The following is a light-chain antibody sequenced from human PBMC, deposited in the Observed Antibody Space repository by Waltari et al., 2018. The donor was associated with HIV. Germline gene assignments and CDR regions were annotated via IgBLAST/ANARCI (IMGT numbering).Light chain of an antibody. CDR1: SSDVGGYNL. V-gene: IGLV2-11*01. Sequence: QSALTQPRSVSGSPGQSVTISCTGTSSDVGGYNLVSWYQQHPGKAPKFMIYDVSKRPSGVPDRFSGSQSGNTASLTISGLQAEDEADYYCGSYAGSYMVFGGGTKLTVL. CDR3: GSYAGSYMV. CDR2: DVS. J-gene: IGLJ3*02.